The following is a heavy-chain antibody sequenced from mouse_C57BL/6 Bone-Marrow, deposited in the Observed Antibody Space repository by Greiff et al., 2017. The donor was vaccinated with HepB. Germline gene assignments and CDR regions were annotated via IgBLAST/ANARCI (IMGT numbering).Heavy chain of an antibody. Sequence: QVQLQQSGAELVRPGASVTLSCKASGYTFTDYEMHWVKQTPVHGLEWIGAIDPETGGTAYNQKFKGKAILTADKSSSTAYMELRSLTSEDSAVYYCTRAGDYYCDYWGQGTTLTVSS. V-gene: IGHV1-15*01. D-gene: IGHD2-13*01. CDR2: IDPETGGT. J-gene: IGHJ2*01. CDR3: TRAGDYYCDY. CDR1: GYTFTDYE.